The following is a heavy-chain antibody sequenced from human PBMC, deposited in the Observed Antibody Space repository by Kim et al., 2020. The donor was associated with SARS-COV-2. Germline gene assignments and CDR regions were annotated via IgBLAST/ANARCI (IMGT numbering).Heavy chain of an antibody. CDR1: GFTVDDYA. CDR2: INWSSVSI. V-gene: IGHV3-9*01. J-gene: IGHJ6*03. D-gene: IGHD1-7*01. CDR3: ANEELGYYVDV. Sequence: GGSLRLSCAASGFTVDDYAMHWVRQAPGKGLEWVSGINWSSVSIDYASAVKGCFTISRDNANNLLYLQMNRLGAEATVLYFSANEELGYYVDVWGNGTTV.